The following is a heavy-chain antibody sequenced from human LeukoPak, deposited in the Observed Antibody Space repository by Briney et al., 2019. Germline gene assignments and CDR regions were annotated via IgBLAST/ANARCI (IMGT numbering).Heavy chain of an antibody. D-gene: IGHD6-13*01. CDR3: AKSTRIGGIAPPGEYLDY. CDR2: MWYGGGDK. V-gene: IGHV3-33*08. Sequence: GGSLRLSCAASGFTFKNYAMHWVRQAPGKGLEWVAVMWYGGGDKYYADSVKGRFSISRGDSKNTLYLQMNSLRAEDTAVYYCAKSTRIGGIAPPGEYLDYWGQGTLVTVSS. CDR1: GFTFKNYA. J-gene: IGHJ4*02.